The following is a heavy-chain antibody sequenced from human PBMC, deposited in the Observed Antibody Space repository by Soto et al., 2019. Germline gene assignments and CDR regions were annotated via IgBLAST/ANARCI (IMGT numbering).Heavy chain of an antibody. CDR2: INPNSGDT. Sequence: ASVKVSCKASGYTFTGYHMHWVRQAPGQGLEWMGWINPNSGDTNYAQKFQGRLTITKDTSKNQVVLTMTNMDPLDTATYYCAHGSYNYGSYFDYWGQGTLVTVSS. CDR1: GYTFTGYH. J-gene: IGHJ4*02. V-gene: IGHV1-2*02. CDR3: AHGSYNYGSYFDY. D-gene: IGHD5-18*01.